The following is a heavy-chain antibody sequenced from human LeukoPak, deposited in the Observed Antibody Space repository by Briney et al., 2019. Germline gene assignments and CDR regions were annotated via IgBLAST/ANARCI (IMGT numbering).Heavy chain of an antibody. V-gene: IGHV1-8*01. J-gene: IGHJ4*02. Sequence: ASVRVSCKASGYTFTNYDINWVRQATGQALEWVGWMNPNSGNRGYAESFQGRVTMTMNASVNTAYMELITLTSEDTAVYYCARVPTYFDRVWGISETQEFDYWGQGTLVTVSS. CDR3: ARVPTYFDRVWGISETQEFDY. CDR2: MNPNSGNR. D-gene: IGHD3-16*01. CDR1: GYTFTNYD.